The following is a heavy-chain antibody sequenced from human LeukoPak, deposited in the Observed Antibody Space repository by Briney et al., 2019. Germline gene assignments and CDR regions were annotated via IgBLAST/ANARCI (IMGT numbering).Heavy chain of an antibody. Sequence: PGGSLRLSCAASGFTFSSYGMHWVRQAPGKGLEWVAFIRYDGSNKYYADSVKGRFTISRDNSKNTLYLQMNSLRAEDTAVYYCAKDRHYYDSSGYYDYWGQGTLVAVSS. J-gene: IGHJ4*02. CDR1: GFTFSSYG. D-gene: IGHD3-22*01. CDR3: AKDRHYYDSSGYYDY. V-gene: IGHV3-30*02. CDR2: IRYDGSNK.